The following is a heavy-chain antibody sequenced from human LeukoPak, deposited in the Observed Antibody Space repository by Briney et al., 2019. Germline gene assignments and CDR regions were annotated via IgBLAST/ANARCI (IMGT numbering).Heavy chain of an antibody. Sequence: PSETLSLTCTVSGGSISSSNYYWGWIRLPPGTGLEWIGSIYYGGSTYYNPSLKSRVTISVDTSKNHFSLRLSSVTAADTAVYYCARVTGYMIEDYFDYWGQGTLVTVSS. V-gene: IGHV4-39*02. CDR3: ARVTGYMIEDYFDY. J-gene: IGHJ4*02. CDR1: GGSISSSNYY. D-gene: IGHD3-22*01. CDR2: IYYGGST.